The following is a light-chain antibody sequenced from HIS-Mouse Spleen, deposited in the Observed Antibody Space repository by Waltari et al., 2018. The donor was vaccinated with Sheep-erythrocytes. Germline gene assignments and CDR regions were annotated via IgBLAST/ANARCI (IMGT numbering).Light chain of an antibody. CDR1: SSDVGGSNY. Sequence: QSALTQPRSVSGSPGPSVTISCTATSSDVGGSNYVSWYQQHPGKAPKLMIYDVSKRPSGVPDRFSGSKSGNTASLTISGLQAEDEADYYCCSYAGSYNHVFATGTKVTVL. CDR2: DVS. V-gene: IGLV2-11*01. CDR3: CSYAGSYNHV. J-gene: IGLJ1*01.